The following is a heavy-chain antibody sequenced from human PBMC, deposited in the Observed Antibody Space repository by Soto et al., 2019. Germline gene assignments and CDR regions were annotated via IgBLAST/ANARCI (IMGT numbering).Heavy chain of an antibody. CDR3: ARDRYYYDSSGDY. D-gene: IGHD3-22*01. Sequence: GGSLRLSCAASGFTFSSYGMHWVRQAPGKGLEWVAVIWYDGSNKYYADSVKGRFTISRDNSKNTLYLQMNSLRAEDTAVYYCARDRYYYDSSGDYWGQGTLVTVSS. CDR2: IWYDGSNK. CDR1: GFTFSSYG. J-gene: IGHJ4*02. V-gene: IGHV3-33*01.